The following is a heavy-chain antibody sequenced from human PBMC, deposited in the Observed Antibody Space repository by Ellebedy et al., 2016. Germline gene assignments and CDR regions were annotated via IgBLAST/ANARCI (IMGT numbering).Heavy chain of an antibody. D-gene: IGHD3-22*01. CDR3: AADLGYYDSSGYIVGFDP. Sequence: ASVKVSCKASGFTFTSPAVQWVRQARGQRLEWIGWIVVGSGNTNYAQKFQERVTITRDMSTSTAYMELSSLRSEDTAVYYCAADLGYYDSSGYIVGFDPWGQGTLVTVSS. V-gene: IGHV1-58*01. CDR2: IVVGSGNT. CDR1: GFTFTSPA. J-gene: IGHJ5*02.